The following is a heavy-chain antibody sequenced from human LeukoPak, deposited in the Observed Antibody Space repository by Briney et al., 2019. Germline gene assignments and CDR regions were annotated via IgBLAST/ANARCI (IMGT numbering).Heavy chain of an antibody. V-gene: IGHV4-59*08. CDR2: IYYSGST. D-gene: IGHD2-15*01. J-gene: IGHJ5*02. Sequence: SQTLSLTCTVSGGSISSYYWSWIRQPPGKGLEWIGYIYYSGSTNYNPSLKSRVTISVDTSKNQFSLKLSSVTAADTAVYYCARHESCEGGGSCYKRRGVGWFDPWGQGTLVTVSS. CDR3: ARHESCEGGGSCYKRRGVGWFDP. CDR1: GGSISSYY.